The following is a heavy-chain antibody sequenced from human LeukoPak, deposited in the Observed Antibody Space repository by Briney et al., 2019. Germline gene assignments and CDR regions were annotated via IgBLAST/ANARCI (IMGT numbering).Heavy chain of an antibody. CDR3: ARDVGYDLGY. Sequence: QPGGSLRLSCAASGFTFSSYDMHWVRQAPGKGLEWVSYISSSSTSIYYADSVKGRFTISRDNAQNSLYLQMNSLRDEDTAVYYCARDVGYDLGYWGQGTLVTVSS. CDR1: GFTFSSYD. V-gene: IGHV3-48*02. J-gene: IGHJ4*02. D-gene: IGHD5-12*01. CDR2: ISSSSTSI.